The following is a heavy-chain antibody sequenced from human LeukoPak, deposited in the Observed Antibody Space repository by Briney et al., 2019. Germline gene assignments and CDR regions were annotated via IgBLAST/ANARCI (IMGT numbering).Heavy chain of an antibody. J-gene: IGHJ4*02. D-gene: IGHD2-8*02. CDR1: GFTFSTFA. Sequence: GGSLRLSCAASGFTFSTFAMVWVRQPPGKGLEWVSSILPSGGEIHYADSVRGRFTISRDNSKSTLSLQMNSLRAEDTAIYYCATYRQVLLPFESWGQGTLVTVSS. V-gene: IGHV3-23*01. CDR3: ATYRQVLLPFES. CDR2: ILPSGGEI.